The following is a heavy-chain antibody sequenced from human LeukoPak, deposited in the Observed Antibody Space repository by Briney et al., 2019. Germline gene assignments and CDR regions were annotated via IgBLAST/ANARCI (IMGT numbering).Heavy chain of an antibody. Sequence: GASVKVSCKASGYTFTSYGITWVRQAPGQGLEWMGWISAYNGNTNYAQKLQGRVTMTTDTSTSTAYMELRSLRSDDTAVYYCARDRSTGGATSRDYWGQGTLVTVSS. CDR1: GYTFTSYG. CDR2: ISAYNGNT. D-gene: IGHD1-26*01. J-gene: IGHJ4*02. V-gene: IGHV1-18*01. CDR3: ARDRSTGGATSRDY.